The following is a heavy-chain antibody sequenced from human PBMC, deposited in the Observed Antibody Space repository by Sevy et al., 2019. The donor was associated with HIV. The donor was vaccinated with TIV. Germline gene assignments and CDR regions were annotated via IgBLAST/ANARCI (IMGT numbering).Heavy chain of an antibody. CDR1: GFTFYNYA. CDR3: TRDERDLDAFDI. J-gene: IGHJ3*02. V-gene: IGHV3-49*03. CDR2: IRTTVNGGTA. Sequence: GGSLRLSCATSGFTFYNYAMSWFRQAPGKGLEWIGFIRTTVNGGTAEYAGSVEGRFTISRYDSRSIAYLQMNNLKTEETAVYYCTRDERDLDAFDIWGQGTMVTVSS.